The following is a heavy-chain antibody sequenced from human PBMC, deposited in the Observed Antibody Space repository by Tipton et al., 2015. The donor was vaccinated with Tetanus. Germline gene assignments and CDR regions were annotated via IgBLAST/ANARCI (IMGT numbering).Heavy chain of an antibody. V-gene: IGHV3-33*01. CDR1: GFTFSSYG. Sequence: SLRLSCAASGFTFSSYGMYWVRQAPGKGLEWVAVIWYAGSNKYYADSVKGRFTISRDNSKNTLYLQMNSLRAEDTAVYYCARPLGDSGSYIFDYWGQGTLVTVSS. CDR2: IWYAGSNK. CDR3: ARPLGDSGSYIFDY. D-gene: IGHD1-26*01. J-gene: IGHJ4*02.